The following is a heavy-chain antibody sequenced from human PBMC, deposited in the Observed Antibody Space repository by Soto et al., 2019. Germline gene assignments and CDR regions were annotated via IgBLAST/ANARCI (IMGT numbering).Heavy chain of an antibody. CDR3: AHRDGYNRFDY. Sequence: QITLKESGPTLVKPTQTLTLTCTFSGFSLSTSGVGVGWIRQPPGKALEWLALIYWDDDKRYSPSLKSRLTXTXXTSKNQVVLTMTNMDPVDTATYYCAHRDGYNRFDYWGQGTLVTVSS. V-gene: IGHV2-5*02. D-gene: IGHD5-12*01. J-gene: IGHJ4*02. CDR1: GFSLSTSGVG. CDR2: IYWDDDK.